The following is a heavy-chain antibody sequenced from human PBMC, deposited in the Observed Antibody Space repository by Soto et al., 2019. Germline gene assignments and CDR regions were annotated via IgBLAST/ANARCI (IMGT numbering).Heavy chain of an antibody. J-gene: IGHJ2*01. Sequence: ASVKVSCKASGYTFTSYAMHWVRQAPGQRLEWMGWMNPGNGNTKYAQKFQGRVTMTRNTSISTAYMGLSSLRAEDTAVYYCARVPGYSIGDLWGRGTLVTVSS. CDR3: ARVPGYSIGDL. CDR1: GYTFTSYA. V-gene: IGHV1-3*01. D-gene: IGHD2-21*01. CDR2: MNPGNGNT.